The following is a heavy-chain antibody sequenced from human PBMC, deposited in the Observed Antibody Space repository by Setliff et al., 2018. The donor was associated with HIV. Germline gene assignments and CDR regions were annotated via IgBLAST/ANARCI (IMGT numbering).Heavy chain of an antibody. D-gene: IGHD2-2*01. V-gene: IGHV4-34*01. CDR3: VASSSWSCRLNY. CDR2: INHSGNT. CDR1: GASFSGYY. Sequence: SETLSLTCAVYGASFSGYYWSWIRQSPGKGLEWLGEINHSGNTHYDPSLKSRLTISIDTSKKRFSLKLTSVTAADAAIYYCVASSSWSCRLNYWGQGTLVTVSS. J-gene: IGHJ4*02.